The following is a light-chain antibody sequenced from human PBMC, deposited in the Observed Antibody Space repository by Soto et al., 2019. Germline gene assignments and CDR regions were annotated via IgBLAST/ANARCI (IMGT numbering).Light chain of an antibody. CDR1: SSDVGGYIY. J-gene: IGLJ1*01. CDR2: DVT. V-gene: IGLV2-14*01. Sequence: QSVLTQPASVSGSPGQSITISCTGTSSDVGGYIYVSWYQQHPGKDPKLMIYDVTSRPSGVSYRFSGSKSGNTASLTISGLQAEDEADYYCSSYTTSSSYVFGTGTKVTV. CDR3: SSYTTSSSYV.